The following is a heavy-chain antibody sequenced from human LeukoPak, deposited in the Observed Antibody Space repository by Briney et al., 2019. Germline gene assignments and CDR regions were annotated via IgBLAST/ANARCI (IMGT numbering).Heavy chain of an antibody. CDR1: GFTFSDYY. CDR3: ARSHRRSYYGMDV. J-gene: IGHJ6*02. V-gene: IGHV3-11*03. Sequence: PGGSLRLSCAASGFTFSDYYMSWIRQAPGKGLEWVSYISSSSSYTNYADSVKGRFTISRDNAKNSLYLQMNSLRAEDTAVYYCARSHRRSYYGMDVWGQGTTVTVSS. CDR2: ISSSSSYT.